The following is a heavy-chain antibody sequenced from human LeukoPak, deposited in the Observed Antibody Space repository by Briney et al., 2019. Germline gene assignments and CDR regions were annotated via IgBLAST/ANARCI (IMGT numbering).Heavy chain of an antibody. V-gene: IGHV3-48*02. CDR1: GFTFNTYN. D-gene: IGHD6-13*01. Sequence: GGSLRLSCAASGFTFNTYNMIWLRQAPGKGLEWLSYISGSSDIIYYADSVKGRFTISRDNDKNSVFLQMHSLRDEDTAVYYCAKVLYYGQQLLRNYFDYWGQGTLVTVSS. CDR3: AKVLYYGQQLLRNYFDY. J-gene: IGHJ4*02. CDR2: ISGSSDII.